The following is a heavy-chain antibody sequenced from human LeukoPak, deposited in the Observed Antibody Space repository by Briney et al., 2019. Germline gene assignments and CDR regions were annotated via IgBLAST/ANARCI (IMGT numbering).Heavy chain of an antibody. CDR2: ISDFGTKK. Sequence: GRSLRLSCAASGFTFSTYAMHWVRQAPGKGLEWVAVISDFGTKKYYADSVKGRFTLSRDNSKNMLYLQMNSLRVEDTAVYYCARDQVGGAVDYWGQGTLVTVSS. D-gene: IGHD6-13*01. V-gene: IGHV3-30-3*01. J-gene: IGHJ4*02. CDR1: GFTFSTYA. CDR3: ARDQVGGAVDY.